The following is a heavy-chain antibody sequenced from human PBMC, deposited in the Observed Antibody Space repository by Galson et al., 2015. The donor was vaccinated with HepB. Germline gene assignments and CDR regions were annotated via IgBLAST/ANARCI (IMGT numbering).Heavy chain of an antibody. CDR3: AKSYYDSSGYECLFDY. CDR2: ISGSGGSI. CDR1: GFTFINYD. V-gene: IGHV3-23*01. J-gene: IGHJ4*02. Sequence: SLRLSCAASGFTFINYDMSWVRQAPGKGLEWVSAISGSGGSIYYADSVKGRFTISRDNSKNTLYLQMNSLRAEDTAVYYCAKSYYDSSGYECLFDYWGQGTLVTVSS. D-gene: IGHD3-22*01.